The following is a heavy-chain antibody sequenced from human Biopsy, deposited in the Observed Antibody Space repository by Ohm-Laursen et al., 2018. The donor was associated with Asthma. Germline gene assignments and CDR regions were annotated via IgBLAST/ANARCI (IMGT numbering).Heavy chain of an antibody. CDR1: AYTFIGYH. D-gene: IGHD7-27*01. CDR2: INPNGGAT. Sequence: ASVKVSCKASAYTFIGYHLHWVRQAPGEGLEWMGRINPNGGATIYAQKFQGRATMTRDTSISTAYMELSRLTSDDTAVYYCARVQKSPGDRWFDPWGQGTPVTVSS. J-gene: IGHJ5*02. CDR3: ARVQKSPGDRWFDP. V-gene: IGHV1-2*06.